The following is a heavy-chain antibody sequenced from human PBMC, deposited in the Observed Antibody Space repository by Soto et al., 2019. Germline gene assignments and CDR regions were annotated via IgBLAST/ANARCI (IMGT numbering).Heavy chain of an antibody. D-gene: IGHD3-16*02. CDR2: IIPIFGTA. Sequence: ASVKVSCKASGGTFSSYAISWVRQAPGQGLEWMGGIIPIFGTANYAQKFQGRVTITADESTSTAYMELSSLRSEDTAVYYCARDRRDYVWGSYRPSDAFDIWGQGTMVTVSS. J-gene: IGHJ3*02. V-gene: IGHV1-69*13. CDR1: GGTFSSYA. CDR3: ARDRRDYVWGSYRPSDAFDI.